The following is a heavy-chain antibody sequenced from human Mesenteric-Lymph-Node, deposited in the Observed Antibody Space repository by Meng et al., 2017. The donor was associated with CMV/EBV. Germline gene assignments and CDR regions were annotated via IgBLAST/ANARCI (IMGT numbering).Heavy chain of an antibody. CDR2: ISSSSRYI. Sequence: GGSLRLSCTASGFIFSSYSMNWVRQAPGKGLEWVSSISSSSRYIYYADSVKGRFIISRDNAKNSLYLQVNSLRAEDTAVYYCARMKADLNYGMDVWGQGTTVTVSS. CDR1: GFIFSSYS. D-gene: IGHD3-3*01. J-gene: IGHJ6*02. V-gene: IGHV3-21*01. CDR3: ARMKADLNYGMDV.